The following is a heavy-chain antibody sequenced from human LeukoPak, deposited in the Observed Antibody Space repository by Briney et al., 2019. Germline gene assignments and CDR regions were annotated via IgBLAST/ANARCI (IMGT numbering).Heavy chain of an antibody. D-gene: IGHD5-12*01. Sequence: SETLSLTCTVSGGSISSSSYYWGWIRQPPGKGLEWIGTIYYSGSTYYNTSLKSRVTISVDTSKNQFSLKLSSVTAADTAVYYCARHGGRRIVATIKSGFDYWGQGTLVTVSS. V-gene: IGHV4-39*01. CDR2: IYYSGST. J-gene: IGHJ4*02. CDR1: GGSISSSSYY. CDR3: ARHGGRRIVATIKSGFDY.